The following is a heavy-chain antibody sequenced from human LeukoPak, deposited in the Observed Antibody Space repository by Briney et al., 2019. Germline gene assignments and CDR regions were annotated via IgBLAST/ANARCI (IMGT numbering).Heavy chain of an antibody. CDR1: GYTFTSYD. CDR3: ARVATVTHDAFDI. V-gene: IGHV1-8*01. CDR2: MNPNSGNT. Sequence: ASVKVSCRAPGYTFTSYDISWVRQATGQGLEWMGWMNPNSGNTGYAQKFQGRVTMTRNTSISTAYMELSSLRSEDTAVYYCARVATVTHDAFDIWGQGTMVTVSS. D-gene: IGHD4-17*01. J-gene: IGHJ3*02.